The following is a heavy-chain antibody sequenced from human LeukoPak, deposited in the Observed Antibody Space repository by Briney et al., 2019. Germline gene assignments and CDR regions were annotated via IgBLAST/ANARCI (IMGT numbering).Heavy chain of an antibody. CDR1: GFTFSNAW. D-gene: IGHD6-19*01. CDR2: IKSKTDGGTT. J-gene: IGHJ4*02. CDR3: TTARGYSSGWTFDY. V-gene: IGHV3-15*07. Sequence: GGSLRLSCAASGFTFSNAWMNWVRHAPGKGREWVGRIKSKTDGGTTDYAAPVKGRFTISRDESKNTLYLQMNSLKTEDTAVYYCTTARGYSSGWTFDYWGQGTLVTVSS.